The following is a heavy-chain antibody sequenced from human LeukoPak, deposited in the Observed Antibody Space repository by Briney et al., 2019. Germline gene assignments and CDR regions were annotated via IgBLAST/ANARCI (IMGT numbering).Heavy chain of an antibody. D-gene: IGHD3-16*02. V-gene: IGHV3-21*01. Sequence: GGSLRLSCAASGFTFSSYRMIWVRQATGKGLEWVTSISSSSSYLYYADAVKDQFTISRDNAKNSLYLQMNSLRAENTAVYYCARDSFMITFGGVIGWGQGTLVTVSS. CDR3: ARDSFMITFGGVIG. CDR2: ISSSSSYL. J-gene: IGHJ4*02. CDR1: GFTFSSYR.